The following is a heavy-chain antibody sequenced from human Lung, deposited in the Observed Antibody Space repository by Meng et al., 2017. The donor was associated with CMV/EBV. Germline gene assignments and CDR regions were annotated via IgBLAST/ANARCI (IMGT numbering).Heavy chain of an antibody. J-gene: IGHJ4*02. CDR2: IHPHRGDT. V-gene: IGHV1-2*02. D-gene: IGHD7-27*01. CDR3: ARDNNWGLDY. CDR1: GYTFTAHY. Sequence: ASXXVSCKASGYTFTAHYFHWVRQAPGQGLEWMGWIHPHRGDTNYAQQFQGRVTLTRDTSINTGYMELTRLTSDDTAVYYCARDNNWGLDYWGQGTLVTFSS.